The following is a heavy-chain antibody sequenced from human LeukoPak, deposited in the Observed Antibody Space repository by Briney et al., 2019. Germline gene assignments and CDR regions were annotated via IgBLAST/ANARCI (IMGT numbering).Heavy chain of an antibody. V-gene: IGHV3-49*04. CDR1: GFTLGDYA. J-gene: IGHJ5*02. CDR2: IRSKAYGRTT. Sequence: GGSLRLSCTAYGFTLGDYAMSWVRQAPGKGEEREGFIRSKAYGRTTEYAETVKDRFTISRDDSKSIAYLQMNSLESEDTAVYYCTSDSSSWYGWFDRWGQGTLVTVSS. D-gene: IGHD6-13*01. CDR3: TSDSSSWYGWFDR.